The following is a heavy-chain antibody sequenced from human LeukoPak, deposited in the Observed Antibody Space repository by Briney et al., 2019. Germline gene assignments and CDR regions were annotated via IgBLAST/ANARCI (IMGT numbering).Heavy chain of an antibody. V-gene: IGHV4-34*01. Sequence: PSETLSLTCAVYGGSFSGYYWSWIRQPPGKGLEWIGEINHSGSTNYNPSLKSRVTISVDTSTNKFSLKLSSVTAADTAVYYCARGPYCGGDCYSKGADYWGQGTLVTVSS. CDR2: INHSGST. CDR1: GGSFSGYY. CDR3: ARGPYCGGDCYSKGADY. J-gene: IGHJ4*02. D-gene: IGHD2-21*02.